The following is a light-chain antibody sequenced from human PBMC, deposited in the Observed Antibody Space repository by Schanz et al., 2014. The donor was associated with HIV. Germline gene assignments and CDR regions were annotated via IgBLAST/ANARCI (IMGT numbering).Light chain of an antibody. CDR2: DVS. CDR1: SSDVGSYNF. V-gene: IGLV2-14*01. CDR3: SSYAGSNNLL. Sequence: QSALTQPASVSGSPGQSITISCTGTSSDVGSYNFVSWYQQHPGKAPKLIIYDVSNRPSGVSNRFSGSKSGNTASLTISGLQAEDEADYYCSSYAGSNNLLFGGGTKLTVL. J-gene: IGLJ2*01.